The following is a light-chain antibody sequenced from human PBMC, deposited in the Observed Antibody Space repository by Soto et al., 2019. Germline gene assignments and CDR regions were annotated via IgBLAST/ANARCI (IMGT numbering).Light chain of an antibody. J-gene: IGKJ5*01. Sequence: DIQMTQSPSSVSASVGDRVTITCRASQGISSWLAWYQKKPGKAPNLLIYAASSLQSGVPSRCSGSEAGTDFTLTISSLQPEEWERYFCQQANSFPITFGQGTRLEI. V-gene: IGKV1-12*01. CDR1: QGISSW. CDR2: AAS. CDR3: QQANSFPIT.